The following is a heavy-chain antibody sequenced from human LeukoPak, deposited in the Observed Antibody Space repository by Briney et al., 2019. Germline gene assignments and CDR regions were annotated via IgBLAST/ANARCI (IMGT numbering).Heavy chain of an antibody. J-gene: IGHJ5*02. V-gene: IGHV4-30-4*07. Sequence: SETLSLTCAVSGGSISSGGYSWSWIRQPPGKGLEWIGYIYYSGSTYYNPSLKSRVTISVDTSKNQFSLNLSSVTAADTAVYYCARDFGWKLLYNWFDPWGQGTLVTVSS. CDR1: GGSISSGGYS. CDR2: IYYSGST. D-gene: IGHD1-26*01. CDR3: ARDFGWKLLYNWFDP.